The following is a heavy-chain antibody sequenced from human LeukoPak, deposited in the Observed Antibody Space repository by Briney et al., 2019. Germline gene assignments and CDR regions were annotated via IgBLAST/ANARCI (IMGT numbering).Heavy chain of an antibody. CDR1: GGSISSYY. V-gene: IGHV4-4*07. J-gene: IGHJ6*03. D-gene: IGHD3-3*01. CDR2: IYTSGST. CDR3: ARDFGGPRGYDFWSGYKRGDYYYYYMDV. Sequence: SETLSLTCTVSGGSISSYYWSWIRQPAGKGLEWIGRIYTSGSTNYNPSLKSRVTMSVDTSKNQFSLKLSSVTAADTAVYYCARDFGGPRGYDFWSGYKRGDYYYYYMDVWGKGTTVTVSS.